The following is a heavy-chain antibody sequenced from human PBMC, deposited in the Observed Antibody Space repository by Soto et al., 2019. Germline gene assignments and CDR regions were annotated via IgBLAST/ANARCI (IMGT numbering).Heavy chain of an antibody. V-gene: IGHV4-39*01. CDR2: IYSTGNT. D-gene: IGHD6-13*01. CDR1: GDSIRSSSY. Sequence: ETLSLTCTVSGDSIRSSSYWGWIRQPPGKGLEWIGSIYSTGNTYYNPSLNSQVTISVDTSKNRFSLNVISVTAADTAVYYCRRSSRYSTDVWGQGTTVTVSS. CDR3: RRSSRYSTDV. J-gene: IGHJ6*02.